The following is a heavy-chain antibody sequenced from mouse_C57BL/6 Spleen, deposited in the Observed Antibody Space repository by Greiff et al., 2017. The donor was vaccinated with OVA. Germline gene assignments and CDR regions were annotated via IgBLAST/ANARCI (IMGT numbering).Heavy chain of an antibody. CDR1: GYAFSSSW. J-gene: IGHJ4*01. CDR3: ARIIDSSGHGDGDD. V-gene: IGHV1-82*01. Sequence: QVQLQQSGPELVKPGASVKISCKASGYAFSSSWMNWVKQRPGKGLEWIGRIYPGDGDTNYNGKFKGKATLTADKSSSTAYMQLSSLTSEDSAVYVGARIIDSSGHGDGDDWGQGTTVTVSS. CDR2: IYPGDGDT. D-gene: IGHD3-2*02.